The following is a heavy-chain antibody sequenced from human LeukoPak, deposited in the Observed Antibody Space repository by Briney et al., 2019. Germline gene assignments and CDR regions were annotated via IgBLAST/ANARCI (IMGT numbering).Heavy chain of an antibody. CDR2: INADGRTT. CDR1: GFTFSSYW. D-gene: IGHD3-10*01. J-gene: IGHJ4*02. Sequence: GGSLRLSCVASGFTFSSYWMHWVRQVPGKGLVWVSRINADGRTTRCADSVKGRFTISRDNAKNTLYLQMNSLRAEDTAVYFCASTVGSAPDYYGSGGFALLDYWGQGTLDTVSS. CDR3: ASTVGSAPDYYGSGGFALLDY. V-gene: IGHV3-74*01.